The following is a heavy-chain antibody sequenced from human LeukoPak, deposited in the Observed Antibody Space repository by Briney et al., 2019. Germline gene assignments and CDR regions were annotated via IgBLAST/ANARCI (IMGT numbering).Heavy chain of an antibody. J-gene: IGHJ4*02. CDR1: GFTFDDFA. CDR2: ISWNSGSI. CDR3: AKDPLEYSSSFDY. D-gene: IGHD6-6*01. V-gene: IGHV3-9*01. Sequence: GGSLRLSCAVSGFTFDDFAVHWVRQAPGKGLEWVSGISWNSGSIDYADSVKGRFTISRDNAKNSLYLQMNSLRAEDTALYYCAKDPLEYSSSFDYWGQGTLVTVSS.